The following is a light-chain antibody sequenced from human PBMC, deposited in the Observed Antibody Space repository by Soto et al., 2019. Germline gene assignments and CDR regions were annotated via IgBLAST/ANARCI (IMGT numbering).Light chain of an antibody. CDR2: GAS. CDR1: QSISSN. V-gene: IGKV3-15*01. CDR3: QNYNQWPNT. J-gene: IGKJ1*01. Sequence: EIVMTQSPATLSVSPGERATLSCRASQSISSNLAWYQHKPGQTPRLLMYGASTRATGIPARFSGSGSGTEFTLTISSLQSEDFAAYSCQNYNQWPNTFGQGTKV.